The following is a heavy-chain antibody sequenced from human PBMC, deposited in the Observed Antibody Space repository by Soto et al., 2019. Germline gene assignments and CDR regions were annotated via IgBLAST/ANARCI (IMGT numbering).Heavy chain of an antibody. CDR3: AKAHYYDSSGYYPYYYYYYGMDV. CDR2: ISGSGGST. Sequence: GGSLSLSCAASGFTFGSYAMSWVRQAPGKGLEWVSAISGSGGSTYYADSVKGRFTISRVNSKNTLYLQMNSLRAEDTAVYYCAKAHYYDSSGYYPYYYYYYGMDVWGQGTTVTVSS. D-gene: IGHD3-22*01. J-gene: IGHJ6*02. CDR1: GFTFGSYA. V-gene: IGHV3-23*01.